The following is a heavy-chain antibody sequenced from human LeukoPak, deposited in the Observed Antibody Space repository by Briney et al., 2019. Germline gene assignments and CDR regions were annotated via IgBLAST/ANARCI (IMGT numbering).Heavy chain of an antibody. J-gene: IGHJ3*02. Sequence: SETLSLTCTVSGGSISSYYWSWIRRPPGKGLEWIGYIYYSGSTNYNPSLKSRVTISVDTSKNQFSLKLSSVTAADTAVYYCARRANSGFDAFDIWGQGTMVTVSS. CDR1: GGSISSYY. CDR3: ARRANSGFDAFDI. CDR2: IYYSGST. D-gene: IGHD3-22*01. V-gene: IGHV4-59*01.